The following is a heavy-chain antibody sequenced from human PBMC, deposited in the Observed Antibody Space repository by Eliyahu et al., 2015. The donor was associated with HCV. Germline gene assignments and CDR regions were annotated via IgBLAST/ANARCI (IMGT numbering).Heavy chain of an antibody. CDR2: INPVFGPA. CDR1: VGTFNSYA. D-gene: IGHD2-2*01. Sequence: QAHLVQSGTEVKKPGSSVKVSCKASVGTFNSYAIAWVRQAPGQGLEWMGGINPVFGPADYAQKFQGRVNITADESTATAYMEMSSLRSEDTAVYFCTRRCSSATCFADFDYWGQGTLVTVSS. V-gene: IGHV1-69*01. CDR3: TRRCSSATCFADFDY. J-gene: IGHJ4*02.